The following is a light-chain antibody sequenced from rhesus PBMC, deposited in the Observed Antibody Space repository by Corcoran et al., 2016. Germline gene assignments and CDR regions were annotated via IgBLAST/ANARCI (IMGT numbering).Light chain of an antibody. CDR3: SSYASSSIFI. CDR2: EVS. J-gene: IGLJ1*01. CDR1: SSDIGGYNY. V-gene: IGLV2-32*02. Sequence: QAALTQPRSVSGSPGQSVTISCTGTSSDIGGYNYVSWYQQHPGTAPKLMIYEVSKRPSGVSDRFSGSKSGNTASLTISGLQAEDEADYYCSSYASSSIFIFGTGTRLTVV.